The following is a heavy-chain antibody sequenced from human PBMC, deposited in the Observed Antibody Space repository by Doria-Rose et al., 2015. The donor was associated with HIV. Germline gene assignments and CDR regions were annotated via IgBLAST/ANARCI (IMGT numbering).Heavy chain of an antibody. Sequence: VQLQESGGGLVQPGRSLRLSCVGSGFSFESYAMHWVRLAQGKGLEWVAGISCDSGAKGNADSVEGRFTISRDNAKKSVYLEMRSLRPEDTAFYYCAKAPIIGPKYYFYMDVWGKGTSVTVSS. J-gene: IGHJ6*03. D-gene: IGHD3-3*01. V-gene: IGHV3-9*01. CDR3: AKAPIIGPKYYFYMDV. CDR2: ISCDSGAK. CDR1: GFSFESYA.